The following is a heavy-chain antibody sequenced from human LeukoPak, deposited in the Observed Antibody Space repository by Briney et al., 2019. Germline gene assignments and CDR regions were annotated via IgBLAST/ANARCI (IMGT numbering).Heavy chain of an antibody. V-gene: IGHV4-31*03. CDR3: ARVLRVGWYFDL. CDR1: GGSISSGGYY. Sequence: PSETLSLTCTVSGGSISSGGYYWSWIRQHPGKGLEWIGYIYYSGSTYYNPSLKSRVTISVDTSKNQFSLKLSSVTAADTAVYYCARVLRVGWYFDLWGRGTLVTVSS. CDR2: IYYSGST. J-gene: IGHJ2*01.